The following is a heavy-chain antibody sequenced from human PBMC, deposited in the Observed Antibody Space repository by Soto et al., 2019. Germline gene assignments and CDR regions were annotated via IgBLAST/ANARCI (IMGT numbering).Heavy chain of an antibody. Sequence: ASVKVSCKASGYSFTSHAMHWVRQAPGQGLEWMGWINAGNGNTKYSQKFQGRVTITRDTSASTAYMELSSLRSEDTALYYCARAVAVPADFDYWGQGTLVTVSS. D-gene: IGHD6-19*01. V-gene: IGHV1-3*01. J-gene: IGHJ4*02. CDR1: GYSFTSHA. CDR3: ARAVAVPADFDY. CDR2: INAGNGNT.